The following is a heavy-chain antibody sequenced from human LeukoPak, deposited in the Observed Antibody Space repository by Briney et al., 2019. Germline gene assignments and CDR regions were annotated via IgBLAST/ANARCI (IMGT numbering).Heavy chain of an antibody. J-gene: IGHJ4*02. CDR2: ISSWSTYT. Sequence: GGSLRLSCAASGFTFDDYGMTWIRQAPGKGLEWVSSISSWSTYTLYADSVKGRFTISRDNAKNSLYLQMNSLRAEDTAFYYCAREFSGQFDHWGQGTPVTVSS. CDR1: GFTFDDYG. V-gene: IGHV3-11*06. CDR3: AREFSGQFDH.